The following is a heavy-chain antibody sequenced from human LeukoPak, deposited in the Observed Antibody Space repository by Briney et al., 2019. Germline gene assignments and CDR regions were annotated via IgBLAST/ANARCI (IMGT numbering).Heavy chain of an antibody. CDR1: GYTFTGYD. Sequence: GASVKVSCKASGYTFTGYDINWVRQATGQGLEWMGWMNPNSGNTGYAQKFQGRVTMTRNTSISTAYMELSSLRSEDTAVYYCAVLSPTLMTPPRGLHYYYGMDVWGQGTTVTVSS. D-gene: IGHD2-15*01. CDR3: AVLSPTLMTPPRGLHYYYGMDV. J-gene: IGHJ6*02. CDR2: MNPNSGNT. V-gene: IGHV1-8*01.